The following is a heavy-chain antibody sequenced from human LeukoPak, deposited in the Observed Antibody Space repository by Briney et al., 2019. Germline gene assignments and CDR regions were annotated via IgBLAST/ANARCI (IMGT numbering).Heavy chain of an antibody. J-gene: IGHJ5*02. CDR1: GGSISSYY. CDR3: ARARITIFGSWFDP. Sequence: SETLSLTCTVSGGSISSYYWSWIRQPPGKGLEWIGYIYYTGSTNYNPSLKSRVTISVDTSKNQFSLKLSSVTAADTAVYYCARARITIFGSWFDPWGQGTLVTVSS. CDR2: IYYTGST. D-gene: IGHD3-3*01. V-gene: IGHV4-59*12.